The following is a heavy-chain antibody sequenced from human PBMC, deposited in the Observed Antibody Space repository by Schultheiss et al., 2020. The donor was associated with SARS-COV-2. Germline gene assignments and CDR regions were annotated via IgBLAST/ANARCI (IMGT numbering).Heavy chain of an antibody. Sequence: ASVKVSCKASGYTFTSYYMHWVRQAPGQGLEWMGGIIPIFGTANYAQKFQGRVTMTTDTSTSTAYMELSSLRSEDTAVYYCAREPHIVVDGMDVWGQGTTVTVSS. D-gene: IGHD2-15*01. V-gene: IGHV1-46*01. CDR1: GYTFTSYY. CDR3: AREPHIVVDGMDV. CDR2: IIPIFGTA. J-gene: IGHJ6*02.